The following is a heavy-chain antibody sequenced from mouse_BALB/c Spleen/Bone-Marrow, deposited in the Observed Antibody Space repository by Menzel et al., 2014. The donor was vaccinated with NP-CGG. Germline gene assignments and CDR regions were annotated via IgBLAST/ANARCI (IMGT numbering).Heavy chain of an antibody. CDR1: GYTFTSYW. J-gene: IGHJ3*01. V-gene: IGHV1-69*02. Sequence: VQLQQSGTDLVRPGASVKLSCKASGYTFTSYWINWVKQRPGQGLEWIGNIYPSDSYTNYNQKFKDKATLTVDKSSSSAYMHLSSPTSEDSAFYYCTRDDGGFAYWGQGTLVTVSA. D-gene: IGHD1-1*02. CDR2: IYPSDSYT. CDR3: TRDDGGFAY.